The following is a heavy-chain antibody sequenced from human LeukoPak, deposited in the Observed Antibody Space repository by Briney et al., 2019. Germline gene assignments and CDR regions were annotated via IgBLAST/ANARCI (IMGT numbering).Heavy chain of an antibody. V-gene: IGHV3-23*01. CDR2: IDGSSGST. Sequence: GRSLRLSCAASGFTFSSYGMHWVRQAPGKGLEWVSAIDGSSGSTYYADSVKGRFTISRDNSKNTLYLQMNSLRAEDTAVYYCAKGSGASRPYYFDYWGQGTLVTVSS. J-gene: IGHJ4*02. D-gene: IGHD2-15*01. CDR3: AKGSGASRPYYFDY. CDR1: GFTFSSYG.